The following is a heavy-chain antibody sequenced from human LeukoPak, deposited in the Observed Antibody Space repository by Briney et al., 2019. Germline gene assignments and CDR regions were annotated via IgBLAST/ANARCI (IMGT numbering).Heavy chain of an antibody. CDR1: GGSISSSSYY. CDR2: IYYSGST. J-gene: IGHJ4*02. V-gene: IGHV4-39*07. D-gene: IGHD3-10*01. CDR3: ARSRGVIPSFDY. Sequence: SETLSLTCTVSGGSISSSSYYWGWIRQPPGKGLEWIGSIYYSGSTYYNPSLKSRVTISVDTSKNQFSLKLSSVTAADTAVYYCARSRGVIPSFDYWGQGTLVTVSS.